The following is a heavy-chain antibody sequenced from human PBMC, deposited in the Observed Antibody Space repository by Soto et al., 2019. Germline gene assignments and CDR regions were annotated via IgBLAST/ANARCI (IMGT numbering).Heavy chain of an antibody. D-gene: IGHD6-6*01. CDR1: GFTVSSNY. Sequence: GGSLRLSCAASGFTVSSNYMSWVRQAPGKGLEWVSVIYSGGSTYYADSVKGRFTISRDNSKNTLYLQMNSLRAEDTAVYYCARSSVYSSSEYFKHWGQGTLVTVSS. CDR2: IYSGGST. V-gene: IGHV3-53*01. CDR3: ARSSVYSSSEYFKH. J-gene: IGHJ1*01.